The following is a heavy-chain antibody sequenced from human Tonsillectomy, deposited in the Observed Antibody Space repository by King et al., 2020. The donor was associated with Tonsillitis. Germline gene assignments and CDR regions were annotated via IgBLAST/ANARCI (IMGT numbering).Heavy chain of an antibody. V-gene: IGHV2-5*01. Sequence: TLKESGPTLVKPPQTLTLTCTFSGFSLSTSGVGVGWIRQPPGKALEWLALIYWNDDKRYSPSLKSRPTITKDTSKNQVVLTMTNMDPVDTATYYCAHARSPFGSSGLNPYYYYGMDVWGQGTTVTVSS. CDR1: GFSLSTSGVG. D-gene: IGHD3-22*01. J-gene: IGHJ6*02. CDR3: AHARSPFGSSGLNPYYYYGMDV. CDR2: IYWNDDK.